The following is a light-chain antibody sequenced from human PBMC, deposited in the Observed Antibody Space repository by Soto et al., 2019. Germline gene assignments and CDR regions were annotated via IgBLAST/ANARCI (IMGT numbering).Light chain of an antibody. J-gene: IGKJ1*01. CDR3: QQYQTYSQ. CDR1: QSINTW. CDR2: KAS. V-gene: IGKV1-5*03. Sequence: DIQMTQSPSTLSASVGDRVTITCRASQSINTWLAWYQLKPGRAPKLLIYKASTLESGVPSRFSGSGSGTEFTFTISSLQPDDFATYYCQQYQTYSQFGQGTKV.